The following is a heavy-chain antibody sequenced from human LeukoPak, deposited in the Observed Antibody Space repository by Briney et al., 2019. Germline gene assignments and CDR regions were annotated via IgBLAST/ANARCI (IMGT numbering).Heavy chain of an antibody. CDR2: ISYDGSNK. J-gene: IGHJ4*02. Sequence: GGSLRLSCAASGFTFSSYAMHWVRQAPGKGLEWVAVISYDGSNKYYADSVKGRFTISRDNSKNTLYLQMNSLRAEDTAVYYCARGEFQDYYGSGSPPSLDYWGQGTLVTVSS. D-gene: IGHD3-10*01. V-gene: IGHV3-30-3*01. CDR3: ARGEFQDYYGSGSPPSLDY. CDR1: GFTFSSYA.